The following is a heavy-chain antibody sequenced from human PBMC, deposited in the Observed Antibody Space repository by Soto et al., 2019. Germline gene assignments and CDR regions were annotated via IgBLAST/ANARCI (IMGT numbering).Heavy chain of an antibody. Sequence: QVQLVQSGAEVKKPGSSVKVSCKASGGTFSSYAISWVRQAPGQGLEWMGGIIPIFGTANYAQKFQGRVTITADESTSTAYMELSSLRAEDTVVYYCAGGYTHPHYYYYGMDVWGQGTTVTVSS. CDR1: GGTFSSYA. CDR3: AGGYTHPHYYYYGMDV. CDR2: IIPIFGTA. D-gene: IGHD5-18*01. V-gene: IGHV1-69*12. J-gene: IGHJ6*02.